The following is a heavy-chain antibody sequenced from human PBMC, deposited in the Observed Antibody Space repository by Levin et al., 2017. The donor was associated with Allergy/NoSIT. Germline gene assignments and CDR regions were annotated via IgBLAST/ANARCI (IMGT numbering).Heavy chain of an antibody. V-gene: IGHV3-21*01. CDR1: GFTFSNYS. CDR3: ARDPVAGTGSGWFDP. Sequence: SCAASGFTFSNYSMNWVRQAPGKGLEWVSSISSSGIYTYYADSVKGRFTISRDNAKNSLYLQMNSLRAEDTAVYYCARDPVAGTGSGWFDPWGQGTLVTVSS. CDR2: ISSSGIYT. D-gene: IGHD6-19*01. J-gene: IGHJ5*02.